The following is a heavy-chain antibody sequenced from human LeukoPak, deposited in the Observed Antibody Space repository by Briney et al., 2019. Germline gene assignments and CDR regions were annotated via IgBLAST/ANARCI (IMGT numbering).Heavy chain of an antibody. D-gene: IGHD3-22*01. V-gene: IGHV1-18*01. J-gene: IGHJ4*02. CDR3: ARDPSNTSGNYPYFDY. CDR2: ISAYNGDT. CDR1: GYTFTRHG. Sequence: SVKFSCKASGYTFTRHGISWVRQAPGQGLEWMGWISAYNGDTKYAQNFQGRVTITTDTSTTTAYMELRSLGSDDTAVYYCARDPSNTSGNYPYFDYWGQGTLVTVSS.